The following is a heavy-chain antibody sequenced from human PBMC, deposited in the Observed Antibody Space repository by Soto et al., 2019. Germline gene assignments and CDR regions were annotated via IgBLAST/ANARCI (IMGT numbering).Heavy chain of an antibody. Sequence: QVQLQQSGTGLVNPSQTVSLTCAISGDSVSSNSATWTWIRQSPSRGLEWLGRTYFRSQWYTVYKAALESGIGIHRDTSRTQVSLQVKSVTPDDTAVYYCVRAAHCSGGGCYYGLDVWGQGTPVTVFS. CDR1: GDSVSSNSAT. CDR3: VRAAHCSGGGCYYGLDV. D-gene: IGHD2-15*01. V-gene: IGHV6-1*01. CDR2: TYFRSQWYT. J-gene: IGHJ6*02.